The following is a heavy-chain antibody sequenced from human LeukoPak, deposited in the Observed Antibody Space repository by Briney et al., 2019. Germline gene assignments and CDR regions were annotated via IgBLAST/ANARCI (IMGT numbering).Heavy chain of an antibody. Sequence: PGGSLRLSCAASGFTFSSYAMHWVRQAPGKGLEWVANIKQDGSEKYYVDSVKGRFTISRDNAKNSLYLQMNSLRAEDTAVYYCARVQWFDGKIDYWGQGTLVTVSS. CDR2: IKQDGSEK. V-gene: IGHV3-7*01. J-gene: IGHJ4*02. D-gene: IGHD3-10*01. CDR3: ARVQWFDGKIDY. CDR1: GFTFSSYA.